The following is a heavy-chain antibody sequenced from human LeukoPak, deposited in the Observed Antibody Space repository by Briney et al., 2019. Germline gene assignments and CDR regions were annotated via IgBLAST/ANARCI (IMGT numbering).Heavy chain of an antibody. D-gene: IGHD3-22*01. Sequence: ASVKVSCKASGYTFTGYYMHWVRQAPGQGLEWMGRINPNSGGTNYAQKFQGRVTMTRDTSISTAYMELSRLRSDDTAVYYRARDYPDYYDSSGNDAFDIWGQGTMVTVSS. J-gene: IGHJ3*02. CDR1: GYTFTGYY. CDR3: ARDYPDYYDSSGNDAFDI. CDR2: INPNSGGT. V-gene: IGHV1-2*06.